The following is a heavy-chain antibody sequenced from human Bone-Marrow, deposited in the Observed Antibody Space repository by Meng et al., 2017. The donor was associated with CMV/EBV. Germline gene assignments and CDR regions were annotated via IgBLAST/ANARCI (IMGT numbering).Heavy chain of an antibody. D-gene: IGHD5-18*01. CDR2: INHSGGT. CDR3: ATSYGYNSPDAFDI. J-gene: IGHJ3*02. V-gene: IGHV4-34*01. Sequence: SETLSLTCAVYGGSFSGYYWSWIRQPPGKGLEWIGEINHSGGTNYNPALKSRVTISVDTSKNQFSLKLSSVTAADTAVYYCATSYGYNSPDAFDIWGQGTMVTVSS. CDR1: GGSFSGYY.